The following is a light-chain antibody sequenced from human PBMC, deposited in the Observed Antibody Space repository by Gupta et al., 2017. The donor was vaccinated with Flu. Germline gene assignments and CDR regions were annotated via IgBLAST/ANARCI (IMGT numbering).Light chain of an antibody. J-gene: IGKJ1*01. CDR3: QQDYSNLGT. CDR1: QSLLAGSNNKNY. CDR2: WAS. Sequence: GERSTINCKSSQSLLAGSNNKNYLAWYQQKPGHPPKVLIYWASTRESGVPDRFSGGGSGTDFTLTISSLQGEDVAVYYCQQDYSNLGTFGPGTXVEI. V-gene: IGKV4-1*01.